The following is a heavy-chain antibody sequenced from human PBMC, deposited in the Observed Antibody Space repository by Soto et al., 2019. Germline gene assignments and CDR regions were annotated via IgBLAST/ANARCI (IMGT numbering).Heavy chain of an antibody. CDR2: IIPILGIA. D-gene: IGHD6-13*01. V-gene: IGHV1-69*04. J-gene: IGHJ6*02. CDR1: GGTFSSYT. CDR3: AREGGIAAEYYGMDV. Sequence: ASVKVSCKASGGTFSSYTISWVRQAPGQGLEWMGRIIPILGIANYAQKFQGRVTITADKSTSTAYMELSSLRSEDTAVYYCAREGGIAAEYYGMDVWGQGTTVTVSS.